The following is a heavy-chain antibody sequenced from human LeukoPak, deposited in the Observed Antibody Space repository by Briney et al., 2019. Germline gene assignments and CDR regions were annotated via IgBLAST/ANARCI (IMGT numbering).Heavy chain of an antibody. V-gene: IGHV4-59*08. CDR2: IYYSGSI. J-gene: IGHJ6*03. CDR3: ARGRKDGYRLYYMDV. CDR1: GGSISSYY. D-gene: IGHD5-24*01. Sequence: PSETLSLTCTVSGGSISSYYWNWIRQPPGKGLEWIGYIYYSGSINYNPSLKSRVTISVDTSKNQFSLKLSSVTAADTAVYYCARGRKDGYRLYYMDVWGKGTTVTISS.